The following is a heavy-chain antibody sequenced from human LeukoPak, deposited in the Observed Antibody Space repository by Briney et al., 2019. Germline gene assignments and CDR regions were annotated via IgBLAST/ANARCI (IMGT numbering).Heavy chain of an antibody. V-gene: IGHV1-2*02. Sequence: ASVKVSCKASGYTFTGYYMHWVRQAPGQGLEWMGWINPNSGGTNYAQKFQGRVTMTRDTSISTAYMELSRLRSDDTAVYYRARGPLSSIGITFDPWGQGTLVTVSS. CDR1: GYTFTGYY. CDR2: INPNSGGT. J-gene: IGHJ5*02. D-gene: IGHD6-13*01. CDR3: ARGPLSSIGITFDP.